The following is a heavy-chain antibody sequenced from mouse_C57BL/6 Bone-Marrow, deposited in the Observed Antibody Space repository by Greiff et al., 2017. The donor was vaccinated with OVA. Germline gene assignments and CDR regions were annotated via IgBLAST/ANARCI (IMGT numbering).Heavy chain of an antibody. CDR3: AGLFYFYY. CDR2: IYPSDSET. D-gene: IGHD6-1*01. V-gene: IGHV1-61*01. J-gene: IGHJ2*01. CDR1: GYTFTSYW. Sequence: VQLQQPGAELVRPGSSVKLSCKASGYTFTSYWMDWVKQRPGQGLEWIGNIYPSDSETHYNQKFKDKATLTVDKSSSTAYMQLSSLTSEDSAVYYCAGLFYFYYWGQGTTLTVSS.